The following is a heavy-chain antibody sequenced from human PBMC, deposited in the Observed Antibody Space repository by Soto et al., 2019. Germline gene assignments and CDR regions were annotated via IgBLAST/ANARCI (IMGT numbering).Heavy chain of an antibody. CDR3: ATEPDEYSSFWFDP. V-gene: IGHV1-69*13. D-gene: IGHD6-6*01. J-gene: IGHJ5*02. Sequence: ASVKVSCKASGGTFSSYAISWVRQAPGQGLEWMGGIIPIFGTANYAQKFQGRVTITADESTSTAYMELSSLRSEDTAVYYCATEPDEYSSFWFDPWGQGTLVTVSS. CDR1: GGTFSSYA. CDR2: IIPIFGTA.